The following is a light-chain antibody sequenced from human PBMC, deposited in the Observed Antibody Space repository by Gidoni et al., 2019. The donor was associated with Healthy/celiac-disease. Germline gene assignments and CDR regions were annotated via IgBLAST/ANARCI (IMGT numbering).Light chain of an antibody. CDR1: QDISNY. J-gene: IGKJ4*02. CDR2: AAS. Sequence: IKRTQSPSSLSASVGDRVTITCQASQDISNYLNWYQQKPGKAPKLLIYAASNLQTGVPSRFSGSGSGTDFTFTISSLQPEDIATYYCLQYDNHPLTFGGXTKVEIK. CDR3: LQYDNHPLT. V-gene: IGKV1-33*01.